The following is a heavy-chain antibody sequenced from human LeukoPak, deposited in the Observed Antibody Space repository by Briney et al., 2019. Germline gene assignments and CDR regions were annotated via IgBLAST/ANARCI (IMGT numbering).Heavy chain of an antibody. V-gene: IGHV3-21*01. Sequence: PGGSLRLSCAASGFTFSSYSMNWVRQAPGKGLEWVSSISSSSYIYYADSVKGRFTISRDNAKNSLYLQMNSLRAEDTAVYYCARDRLPYGSGSYWKDWGQGTLVTVSS. CDR3: ARDRLPYGSGSYWKD. CDR1: GFTFSSYS. J-gene: IGHJ4*02. CDR2: ISSSSYI. D-gene: IGHD3-10*01.